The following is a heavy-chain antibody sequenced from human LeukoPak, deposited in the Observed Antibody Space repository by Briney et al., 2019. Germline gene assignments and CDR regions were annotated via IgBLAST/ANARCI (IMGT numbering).Heavy chain of an antibody. CDR1: GGSISNYY. J-gene: IGHJ6*03. CDR2: IYYSGIT. Sequence: SETLSLTCTVSGGSISNYYWNFIRQPPGKGLEWIGYIYYSGITNYNPSLKSRVTISVDTSKNQFSLKLSSVTAADTAVYYCAREDYYYFYMDVWGTGTTVTVSS. CDR3: AREDYYYFYMDV. V-gene: IGHV4-59*01.